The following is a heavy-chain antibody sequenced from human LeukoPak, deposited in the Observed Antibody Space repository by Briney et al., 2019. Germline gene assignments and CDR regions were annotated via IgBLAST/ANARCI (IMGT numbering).Heavy chain of an antibody. CDR2: IYSDNT. D-gene: IGHD3-3*01. V-gene: IGHV3-53*01. CDR1: GFTVSSNS. Sequence: GGSLRLSCTVSGFTVSSNSMSWVRQAPGKGLEWVSFIYSDNTHYSDSVKGRFTISRDNSKNTLYLQMNSLRAEDTAVYYCAREADSYYDFWSGYYIVDYWGQGTLVTVSS. J-gene: IGHJ4*02. CDR3: AREADSYYDFWSGYYIVDY.